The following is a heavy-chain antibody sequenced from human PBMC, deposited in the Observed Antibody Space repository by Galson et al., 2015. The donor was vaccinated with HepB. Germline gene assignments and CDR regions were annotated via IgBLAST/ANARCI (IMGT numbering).Heavy chain of an antibody. V-gene: IGHV1-18*04. Sequence: SVKVSCKASGYTFTINGISWVRQAPGKGLERMGWISANSGDTKYAQKLQGRVTMTRDTSTSTAYLELRSLRSDDTAAYYCARDRDYRFDYWGQGTLVTVSS. CDR3: ARDRDYRFDY. D-gene: IGHD4/OR15-4a*01. CDR2: ISANSGDT. CDR1: GYTFTING. J-gene: IGHJ4*02.